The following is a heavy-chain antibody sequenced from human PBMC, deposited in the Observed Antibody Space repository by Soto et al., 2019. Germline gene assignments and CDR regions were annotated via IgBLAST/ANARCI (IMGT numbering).Heavy chain of an antibody. CDR1: GFTFSSYS. CDR3: ARDLVHDY. V-gene: IGHV3-48*01. Sequence: PGGSLRLSCAASGFTFSSYSMNWVRQAPGKGLEWVSYISSSSSTIKYADSVKGRFTISRDNAENSLYLQMDSLRAEHTAVYYCARDLVHDYWGQGTLVTVSS. J-gene: IGHJ4*02. CDR2: ISSSSSTI.